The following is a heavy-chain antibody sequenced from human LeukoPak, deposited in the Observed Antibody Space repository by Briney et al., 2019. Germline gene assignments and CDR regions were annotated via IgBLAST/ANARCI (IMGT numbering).Heavy chain of an antibody. Sequence: SETLSLTCAVSGGSISSNNWWSWVRQPPGKGLEWIGENYHSGNANYNPSLKTRVTKSVDKSKNQFSLILSSVTAADTAVYYCARDVGARLSGFWGQGTLVTVSS. CDR3: ARDVGARLSGF. V-gene: IGHV4-4*02. D-gene: IGHD6-6*01. CDR1: GGSISSNNW. J-gene: IGHJ4*02. CDR2: NYHSGNA.